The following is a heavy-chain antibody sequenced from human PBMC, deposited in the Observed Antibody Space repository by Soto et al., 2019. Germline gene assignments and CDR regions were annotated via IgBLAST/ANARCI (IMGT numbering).Heavy chain of an antibody. Sequence: ASVKVSCKASGGTFSSYAISWVRQAPGQGLEWMGGIIPIFGTANYAQKFQGRDTITADESTSTAYMELSSLRSEDTAVHYCARGGADMARRLYYYGMDVWGQGTTVTVSS. CDR1: GGTFSSYA. D-gene: IGHD5-18*01. CDR3: ARGGADMARRLYYYGMDV. V-gene: IGHV1-69*13. CDR2: IIPIFGTA. J-gene: IGHJ6*02.